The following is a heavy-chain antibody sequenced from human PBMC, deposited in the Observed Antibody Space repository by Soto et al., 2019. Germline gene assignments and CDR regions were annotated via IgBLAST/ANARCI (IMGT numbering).Heavy chain of an antibody. D-gene: IGHD3-3*01. Sequence: SVEVSCKXSGGTFSSYAISWVRQAPGQGLEWMGGIIPIFGTANYAQKFQGRVTITADKSTSTAYMELSSLRSEDTAVYYCPRRDFGHNDFWRFGMDVWGQGTTVTVSS. CDR2: IIPIFGTA. J-gene: IGHJ6*02. CDR1: GGTFSSYA. CDR3: PRRDFGHNDFWRFGMDV. V-gene: IGHV1-69*06.